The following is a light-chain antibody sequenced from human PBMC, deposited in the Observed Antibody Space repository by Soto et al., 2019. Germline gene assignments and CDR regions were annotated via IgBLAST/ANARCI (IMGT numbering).Light chain of an antibody. CDR2: GAS. V-gene: IGKV3D-15*01. Sequence: EIVMTQSPATLSVPPGEKATLSCRASQSVGSNLAWYQQKPGQAPSLLISGASTRATGIPARFRGSGSWTEFTLTISSLQSEDFAVYYCQQYIDWPETFGQGTKVDIK. J-gene: IGKJ2*01. CDR3: QQYIDWPET. CDR1: QSVGSN.